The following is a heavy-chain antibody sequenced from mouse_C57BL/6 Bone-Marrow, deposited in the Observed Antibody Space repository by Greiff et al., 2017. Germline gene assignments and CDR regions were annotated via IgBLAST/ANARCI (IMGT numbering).Heavy chain of an antibody. CDR3: ARGDYGSSLDY. D-gene: IGHD1-1*01. Sequence: QVQLQQPGAELVKPGASVKMSCKASGYTFTSYWITWVKQRPGQGLEWIGDIYPGSGSTNYNEKFKSKATLTVDTASSTAYMQLSSLTSEDSAVYYCARGDYGSSLDYWGQGTTLTVSS. J-gene: IGHJ2*01. V-gene: IGHV1-55*01. CDR2: IYPGSGST. CDR1: GYTFTSYW.